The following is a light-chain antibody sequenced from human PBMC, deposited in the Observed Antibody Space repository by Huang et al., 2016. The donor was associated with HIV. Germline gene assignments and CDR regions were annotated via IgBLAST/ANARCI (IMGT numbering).Light chain of an antibody. CDR2: DAS. J-gene: IGKJ4*01. Sequence: EIVLTQSPATLSFFPGQRVSLSWRASQNINTHLAWYQQRPGQPPRLLIYDASSRGPGVPARFSGSGSGTDFTLTISSLESEDFATYYCQQRVNGLTFGGGTKV. V-gene: IGKV3-11*01. CDR1: QNINTH. CDR3: QQRVNGLT.